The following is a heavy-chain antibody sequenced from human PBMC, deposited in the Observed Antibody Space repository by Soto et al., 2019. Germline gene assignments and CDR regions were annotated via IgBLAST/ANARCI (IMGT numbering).Heavy chain of an antibody. V-gene: IGHV1-24*01. J-gene: IGHJ3*02. CDR2: FDPEDGET. Sequence: QVQLVQSGAEVKKPGASVKVSCKVSGYTLTELSMHWVRQAPGKGLEWMGGFDPEDGETIYAQKFQGRVTITADKSTSTAYMELSSLRSEDTAVYYCARESYDYVWGSYRGDAFDIWGQGTMVTVSS. D-gene: IGHD3-16*02. CDR1: GYTLTELS. CDR3: ARESYDYVWGSYRGDAFDI.